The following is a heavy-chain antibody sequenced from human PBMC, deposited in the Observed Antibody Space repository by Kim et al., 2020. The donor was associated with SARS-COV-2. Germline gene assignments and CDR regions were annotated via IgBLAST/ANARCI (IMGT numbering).Heavy chain of an antibody. D-gene: IGHD2-15*01. Sequence: SLRSRVTTSVDTSKNQFSLELSSVTAADTAVYYCARSSGGSCYSCRWFDPWGQGTLVTVSS. V-gene: IGHV4-59*01. J-gene: IGHJ5*02. CDR3: ARSSGGSCYSCRWFDP.